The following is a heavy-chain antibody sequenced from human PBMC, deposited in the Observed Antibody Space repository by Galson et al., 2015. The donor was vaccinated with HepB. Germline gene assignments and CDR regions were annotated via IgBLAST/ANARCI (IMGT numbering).Heavy chain of an antibody. CDR1: GFTFSSYA. D-gene: IGHD2-2*01. CDR3: AKHHATYCATTRCGMDV. J-gene: IGHJ6*02. V-gene: IGHV3-23*01. CDR2: ISAGGGTT. Sequence: SLRLSCAASGFTFSSYAMSWVRQAPGKGLEWVSGISAGGGTTYYADSVKGRFTIPRDNYKNTLYLQMNTLRAEDTAVYYCAKHHATYCATTRCGMDVWGQGTTVTVSS.